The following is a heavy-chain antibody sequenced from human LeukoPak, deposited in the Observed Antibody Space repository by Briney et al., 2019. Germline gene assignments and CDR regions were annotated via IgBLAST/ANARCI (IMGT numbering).Heavy chain of an antibody. CDR2: TIPILGIA. D-gene: IGHD3-22*01. J-gene: IGHJ5*02. CDR1: GGTFSSYA. Sequence: SVKVSCKASGGTFSSYAISWVRQAPGQGLEWMGRTIPILGIANYAQKFQGRVTITADKSTSTAYMELSSLRSEDTAVYYCAREAPRYYYDSSGNWFDPWGQGALVTVSS. CDR3: AREAPRYYYDSSGNWFDP. V-gene: IGHV1-69*04.